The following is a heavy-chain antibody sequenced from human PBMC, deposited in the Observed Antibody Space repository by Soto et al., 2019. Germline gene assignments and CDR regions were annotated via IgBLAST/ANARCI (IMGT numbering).Heavy chain of an antibody. D-gene: IGHD3-22*01. V-gene: IGHV3-48*03. CDR1: EFTFSNYE. Sequence: GGSLRLSCVASEFTFSNYEMNWVRQAPGKGLEWVSYISYTGSTIYYADSVRGRFTISRDNSKNSLYLQMNSLRAEDTAVYYCARGLRNYYDRSGLHYWGQGTLVTVSS. CDR2: ISYTGSTI. CDR3: ARGLRNYYDRSGLHY. J-gene: IGHJ4*02.